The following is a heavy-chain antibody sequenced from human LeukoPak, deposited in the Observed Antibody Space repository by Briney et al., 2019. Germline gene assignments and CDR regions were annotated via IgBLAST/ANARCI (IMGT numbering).Heavy chain of an antibody. J-gene: IGHJ4*02. D-gene: IGHD1-14*01. Sequence: KSSETLSLACTVSGGSISSSSYYWGWIRQPPGKGLEWIGSIYYSGSTYYNPSLKSRVTISVDTSKNQFSLKLSSVTAADTAVYYCARQGPVRCFDYWGQGTLVTVSS. V-gene: IGHV4-39*01. CDR2: IYYSGST. CDR3: ARQGPVRCFDY. CDR1: GGSISSSSYY.